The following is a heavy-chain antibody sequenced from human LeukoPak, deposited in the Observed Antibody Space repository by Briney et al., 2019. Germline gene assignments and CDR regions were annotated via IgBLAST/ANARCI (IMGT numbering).Heavy chain of an antibody. V-gene: IGHV3-23*01. J-gene: IGHJ6*03. D-gene: IGHD3-22*01. Sequence: GGSLRLSCAASGFTFSSYGMSWVRQAPGKGLEWVSAISGSGGSTYYADSVKGRFTISRDNSKNTLYLQMNSLRAEDTAVYYCAKDLNGMIVVADYYYYYMDVWGKGITVTVSS. CDR2: ISGSGGST. CDR3: AKDLNGMIVVADYYYYYMDV. CDR1: GFTFSSYG.